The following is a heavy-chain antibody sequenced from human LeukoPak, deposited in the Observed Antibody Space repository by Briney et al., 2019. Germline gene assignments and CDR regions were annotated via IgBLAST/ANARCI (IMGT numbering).Heavy chain of an antibody. V-gene: IGHV3-21*01. J-gene: IGHJ4*02. D-gene: IGHD5-12*01. CDR2: ISSSSSYI. CDR3: ARDPDSGYGAFDY. CDR1: GFTFSSYS. Sequence: PGGSLRLSCAASGFTFSSYSMNWVRQAPGKGLEWVSSISSSSSYIYYADSVKGRFTISRDNSKNTLYLQMNSLRAEDTAVYYCARDPDSGYGAFDYWGQGTLVTVSS.